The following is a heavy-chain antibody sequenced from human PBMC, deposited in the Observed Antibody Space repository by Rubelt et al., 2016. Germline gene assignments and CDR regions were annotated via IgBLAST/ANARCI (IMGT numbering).Heavy chain of an antibody. CDR3: ARDLSSFPWNYGTLQH. CDR2: INAGHGNT. D-gene: IGHD1-7*01. V-gene: IGHV1-3*01. J-gene: IGHJ1*01. CDR1: GYTFTSYA. Sequence: QVQLVQSGAEVKKPGASVKVSCKASGYTFTSYAMHWVRQAPGQRLEWMGWINAGHGNTKYSQKFQGRVTITRDTSASTAYMELSSLRSEDTAVYYCARDLSSFPWNYGTLQHWGQGTLVTVSS.